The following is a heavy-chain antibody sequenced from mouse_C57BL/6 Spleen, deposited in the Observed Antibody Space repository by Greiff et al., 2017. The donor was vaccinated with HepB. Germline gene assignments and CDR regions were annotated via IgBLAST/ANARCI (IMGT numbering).Heavy chain of an antibody. CDR3: ARNTDDYDGNYYAMDY. Sequence: QVQLQQPGTELVKPGASVKLSCKASGYTFTSYWMHWVKQRPGQGLEWIGNINPSNGGTNYNEKFKSKATLTVDKSSSTAYMQLSSLTSEDSAVYYCARNTDDYDGNYYAMDYWGQGTSVTVSS. V-gene: IGHV1-53*01. D-gene: IGHD2-4*01. CDR2: INPSNGGT. CDR1: GYTFTSYW. J-gene: IGHJ4*01.